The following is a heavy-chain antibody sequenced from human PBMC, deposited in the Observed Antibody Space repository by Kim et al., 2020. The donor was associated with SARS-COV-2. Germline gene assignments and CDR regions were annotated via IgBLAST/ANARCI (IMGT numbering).Heavy chain of an antibody. J-gene: IGHJ4*02. CDR3: ARDQSAGYSSSWNDY. V-gene: IGHV3-30*07. D-gene: IGHD6-13*01. Sequence: ADYVKGRFTISRDNSKNTLYLQMNSLRAEDTAVYYCARDQSAGYSSSWNDYWGQGTLVTVSS.